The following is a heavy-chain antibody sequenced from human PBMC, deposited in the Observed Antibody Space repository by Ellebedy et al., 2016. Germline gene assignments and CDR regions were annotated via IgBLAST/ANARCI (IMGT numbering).Heavy chain of an antibody. CDR2: IYYRGST. V-gene: IGHV4-39*01. CDR1: GGSISSNSYY. D-gene: IGHD2-8*02. CDR3: ARLLVLTSWVSGYFDF. Sequence: SETLSLTXTVSGGSISSNSYYWGWIRQPPGKGLEWIGSIYYRGSTYYNPSLKSRVTISVDTSKNQFSLKLSSVTAADTAVYYCARLLVLTSWVSGYFDFWGQGTLVTVSS. J-gene: IGHJ4*02.